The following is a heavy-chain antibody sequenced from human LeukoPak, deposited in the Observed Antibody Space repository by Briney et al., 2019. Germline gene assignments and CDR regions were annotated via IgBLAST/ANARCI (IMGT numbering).Heavy chain of an antibody. J-gene: IGHJ5*02. V-gene: IGHV1-69*04. CDR1: GGTFCSCA. CDR3: ARVRVVGLLEA. D-gene: IGHD1-26*01. Sequence: ASVKVSCKASGGTFCSCAISWVRQAPGQGVEWMGRIIPILGIANYAQKFQGRVTITADKSTSTAYMEVSSLRSEGTVVYYCARVRVVGLLEAWGQGTLVTVSS. CDR2: IIPILGIA.